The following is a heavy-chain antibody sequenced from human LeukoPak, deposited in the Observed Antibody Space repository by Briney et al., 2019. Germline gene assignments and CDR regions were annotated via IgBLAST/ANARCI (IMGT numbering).Heavy chain of an antibody. D-gene: IGHD3-16*02. CDR3: ARVSDIMISFGGGISYFDY. CDR1: GGSFSDYH. CDR2: INHSGGT. Sequence: PSETLSLTCALYGGSFSDYHWTWIRQPPGKGLEWIGEINHSGGTDYNPSLRSRLTISVDTSKKQFSLQLSSVIAADTGVYYCARVSDIMISFGGGISYFDYWGQGSLVTVSS. V-gene: IGHV4-34*01. J-gene: IGHJ4*02.